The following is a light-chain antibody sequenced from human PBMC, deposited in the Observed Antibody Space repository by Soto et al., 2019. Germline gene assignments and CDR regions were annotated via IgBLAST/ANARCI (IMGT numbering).Light chain of an antibody. J-gene: IGKJ5*01. CDR2: AAS. V-gene: IGKV3-11*01. CDR3: QQRSNWPPIT. Sequence: EIVLTQSPATLSLSPGERATLSCRASQSVGSFLAWYQQKPGQAPRLLIYAASSRATGIPARFSGSGSGTDFTLTISSLEPEDFAVYYCQQRSNWPPITFGQGTRLEIK. CDR1: QSVGSF.